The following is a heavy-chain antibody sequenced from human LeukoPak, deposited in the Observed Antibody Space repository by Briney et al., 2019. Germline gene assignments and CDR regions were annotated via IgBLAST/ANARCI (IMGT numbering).Heavy chain of an antibody. D-gene: IGHD3-9*01. CDR3: ASGHITISNFDY. Sequence: PSETLSLTCTVSGGSISSSSYYWGWIRQPPGKGLEWIGSFYYSGSTFYNPSLKSRVTISVDTSKNQFSLKLSSVTAADTAVYYCASGHITISNFDYWGQGTLVTLSS. V-gene: IGHV4-39*01. CDR2: FYYSGST. J-gene: IGHJ4*02. CDR1: GGSISSSSYY.